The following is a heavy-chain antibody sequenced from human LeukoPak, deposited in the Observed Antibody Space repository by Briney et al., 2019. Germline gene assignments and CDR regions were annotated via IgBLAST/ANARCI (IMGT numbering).Heavy chain of an antibody. V-gene: IGHV3-21*01. CDR3: ASLGLELHY. J-gene: IGHJ4*02. CDR2: ISSSSNYI. CDR1: GFTFSSYS. Sequence: GGSLRLSCAASGFTFSSYSMNWVRQAPGKGLEWVSSISSSSNYIHYADSVKGRFTISRDNAKNSLYLQMSSLRAEDTAVYYCASLGLELHYWGQGTLVTVSS. D-gene: IGHD1-7*01.